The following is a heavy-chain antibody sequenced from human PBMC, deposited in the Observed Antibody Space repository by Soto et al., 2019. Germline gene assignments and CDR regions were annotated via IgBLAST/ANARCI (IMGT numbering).Heavy chain of an antibody. CDR1: GYTFSSYS. Sequence: ASVEVSCKASGYTFSSYSMHWVRQAPGQRLEWMGWINAGYGNTKSSQKFQDRVTISRDTSASTAYMELTSLRSEDTAVYYCARDTGDGTFDFWGQGTLVTVSS. J-gene: IGHJ4*02. V-gene: IGHV1-3*01. CDR2: INAGYGNT. D-gene: IGHD7-27*01. CDR3: ARDTGDGTFDF.